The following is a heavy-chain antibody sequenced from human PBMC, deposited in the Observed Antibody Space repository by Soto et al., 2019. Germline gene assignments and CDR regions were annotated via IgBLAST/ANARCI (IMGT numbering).Heavy chain of an antibody. Sequence: GGSLRLSCDASGFIFSDYAMHWARQAPGKGLVWVALISPDGGNQYYSESAKGRFTISRDNSKNTLYLQMNDLRPDDTALYYCARENSRIAPRLFQHWGHGSLVTVSS. J-gene: IGHJ1*01. CDR1: GFIFSDYA. CDR2: ISPDGGNQ. V-gene: IGHV3-30-3*01. CDR3: ARENSRIAPRLFQH. D-gene: IGHD6-6*01.